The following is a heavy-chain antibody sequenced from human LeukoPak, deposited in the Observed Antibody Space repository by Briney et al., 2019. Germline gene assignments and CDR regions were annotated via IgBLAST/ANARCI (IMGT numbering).Heavy chain of an antibody. Sequence: SQTLSLTCAISGDSVSNNSAAWNWIRQSPSRGLEWLGRTYYRSKWYNDYAVSAKSRITINPDTSKNQFSLKLSSVTAADTAVYYCARVMSGSYNYWGQGTLVTVSS. CDR2: TYYRSKWYN. CDR1: GDSVSNNSAA. CDR3: ARVMSGSYNY. V-gene: IGHV6-1*01. J-gene: IGHJ4*02. D-gene: IGHD1-26*01.